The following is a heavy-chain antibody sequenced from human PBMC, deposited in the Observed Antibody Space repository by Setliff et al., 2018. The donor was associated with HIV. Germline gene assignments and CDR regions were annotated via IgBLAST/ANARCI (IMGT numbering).Heavy chain of an antibody. CDR2: IYPGDMDV. Sequence: GESLKISCKASGYRFNNYWIGWVRQMPGKGLEWMGIIYPGDMDVKYNPSFQGRVTISADRFRTTTYLQWSGLKASDTAIYYCARGGYWYDDNPYYRPLDYWGQGTLVTAPQ. V-gene: IGHV5-51*01. D-gene: IGHD3-10*01. CDR1: GYRFNNYW. J-gene: IGHJ4*02. CDR3: ARGGYWYDDNPYYRPLDY.